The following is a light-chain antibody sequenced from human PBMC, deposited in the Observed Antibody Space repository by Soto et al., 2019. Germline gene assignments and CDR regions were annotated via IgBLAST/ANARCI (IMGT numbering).Light chain of an antibody. Sequence: DIQMTQSPSSVSASVGDRVTLTCRASHDISSWLAWYQQKPGRAPKLLIYAATSLQSGVPSRFNGSGSGTDFTLTISSLQPEDFATYYCQQGNSFPLTFSGGTKVEIK. V-gene: IGKV1-12*01. CDR3: QQGNSFPLT. CDR1: HDISSW. J-gene: IGKJ4*01. CDR2: AAT.